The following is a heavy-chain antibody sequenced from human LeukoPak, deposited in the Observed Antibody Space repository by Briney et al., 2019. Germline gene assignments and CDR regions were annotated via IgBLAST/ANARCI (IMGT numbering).Heavy chain of an antibody. CDR3: ARAPIAVAGMGAFDI. D-gene: IGHD6-19*01. Sequence: PSETLSLTCAVYGGSFSGYYWSWIRQPPGKGLEWIGEINHSGSTNYNPSLKSRVTISVDTSKNQFSLKLSSVTAADTAVYYCARAPIAVAGMGAFDIWGQGTMVTVSS. CDR1: GGSFSGYY. J-gene: IGHJ3*02. V-gene: IGHV4-34*01. CDR2: INHSGST.